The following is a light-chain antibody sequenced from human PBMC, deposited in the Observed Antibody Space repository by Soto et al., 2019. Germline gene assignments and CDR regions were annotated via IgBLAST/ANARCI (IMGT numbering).Light chain of an antibody. V-gene: IGKV3-20*01. CDR1: QSVGSNY. CDR3: HQYGSSPFA. CDR2: GAS. J-gene: IGKJ3*01. Sequence: EIVLTQSPGTLSLSPGEGATLSCRASQSVGSNYLAWYQQKPGQAPWLLIYGASTRATGIPDRFSGSGSGTDFALTISRLEPEDFAVYYCHQYGSSPFAFGPGTIVDIK.